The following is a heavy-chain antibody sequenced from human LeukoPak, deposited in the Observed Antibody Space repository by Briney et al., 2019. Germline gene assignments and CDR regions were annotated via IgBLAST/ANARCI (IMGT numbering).Heavy chain of an antibody. V-gene: IGHV3-74*01. CDR2: INSDGSST. J-gene: IGHJ4*02. Sequence: GGSLRLSCAAFGFTFSSYWMHWVRQAPGKGLVWVSRINSDGSSTSYADSVKGRFTISRDNANITLYLQMNSLRAEDTAVYYCARHPTLYPDWGQGTLVTVSS. D-gene: IGHD2-8*01. CDR1: GFTFSSYW. CDR3: ARHPTLYPD.